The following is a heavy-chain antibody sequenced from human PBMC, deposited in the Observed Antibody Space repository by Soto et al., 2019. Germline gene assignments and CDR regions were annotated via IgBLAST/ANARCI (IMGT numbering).Heavy chain of an antibody. CDR3: ATLPCLVVPGTFVC. CDR1: GFTFDNAW. J-gene: IGHJ4*02. D-gene: IGHD3-22*01. CDR2: IKSKTHGVTT. Sequence: EVQLVESGGGLVKPGGSLRLSCAASGFTFDNAWMSWFRQAPGKGLEWVGRIKSKTHGVTTEYAAAVKGRFTISRDDSKNTLSLHMNILKSEDTAVYSCATLPCLVVPGTFVCWGQGTLVTVSS. V-gene: IGHV3-15*01.